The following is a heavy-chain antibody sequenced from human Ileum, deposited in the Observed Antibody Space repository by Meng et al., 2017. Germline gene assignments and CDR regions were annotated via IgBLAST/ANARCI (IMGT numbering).Heavy chain of an antibody. D-gene: IGHD5-18*01. CDR3: ARPQYNYGRDPFEH. CDR2: ITKSGDTK. J-gene: IGHJ4*02. CDR1: GFTFSDYY. V-gene: IGHV3-11*01. Sequence: GGSLRLSCAASGFTFSDYYMSWIRQAPGKGLEWISYITKSGDTKFYADSVKGRFTISRDNDKNALDLQMNDLTAEDTALYYCARPQYNYGRDPFEHWSQGTLVTVSS.